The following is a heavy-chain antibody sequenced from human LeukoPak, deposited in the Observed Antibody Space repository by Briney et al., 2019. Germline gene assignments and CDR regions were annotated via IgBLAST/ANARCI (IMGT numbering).Heavy chain of an antibody. J-gene: IGHJ5*02. CDR1: RFTFSRYW. V-gene: IGHV3-7*03. CDR3: AKDLASAAGP. CDR2: IKQDGSEK. D-gene: IGHD6-13*01. Sequence: GGSLRLSCAASRFTFSRYWMSWVRQAPGKGLEWVANIKQDGSEKYYVDSVKGRFTISRDNAKNSLYLQMNSLRAEDTAVYYCAKDLASAAGPWGQGTLVTVSS.